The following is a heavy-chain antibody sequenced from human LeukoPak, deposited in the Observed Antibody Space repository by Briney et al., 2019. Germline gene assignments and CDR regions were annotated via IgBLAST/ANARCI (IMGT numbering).Heavy chain of an antibody. CDR1: GGSISSYY. CDR3: ARSYSSGWYVDY. Sequence: PSETLSLTCTVPGGSISSYYWSWIRQPPGKGLEWIGYIYYTGNTNYNPSLKSRVTISVDTSKSQFSLKLSSVTAADTAVYYCARSYSSGWYVDYWGQGTLVTVSS. J-gene: IGHJ4*02. D-gene: IGHD6-19*01. CDR2: IYYTGNT. V-gene: IGHV4-59*01.